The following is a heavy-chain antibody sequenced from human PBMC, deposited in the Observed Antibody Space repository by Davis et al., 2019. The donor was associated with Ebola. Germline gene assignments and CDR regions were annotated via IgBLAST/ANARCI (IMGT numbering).Heavy chain of an antibody. CDR3: ARERAEVSSWFWYDDYGLDV. D-gene: IGHD6-13*01. V-gene: IGHV3-21*06. J-gene: IGHJ6*02. Sequence: PGGSLRLSCAVSGFTFSHYTMNWVRQAPGKGLEWVSSITSSGSHIYYADSVKGRFTLSRDNAKNSLLLQMNSLRAEDTAVYYCARERAEVSSWFWYDDYGLDVWGQGTTVTVSS. CDR2: ITSSGSHI. CDR1: GFTFSHYT.